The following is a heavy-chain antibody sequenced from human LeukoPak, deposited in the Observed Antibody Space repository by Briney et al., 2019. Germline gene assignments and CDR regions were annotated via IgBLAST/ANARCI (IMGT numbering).Heavy chain of an antibody. CDR2: IIPILGIA. D-gene: IGHD2-2*01. V-gene: IGHV1-69*04. CDR3: ASQSGTYCSSTSCYRFDP. Sequence: SVKVSCKASGGTFSCYAISWVRQAPGQGLEWMGRIIPILGIANYAQKFQGRVTITADKSTSTAYMELSSLRSEDTAVYYCASQSGTYCSSTSCYRFDPWGQGTLVTVSS. CDR1: GGTFSCYA. J-gene: IGHJ5*02.